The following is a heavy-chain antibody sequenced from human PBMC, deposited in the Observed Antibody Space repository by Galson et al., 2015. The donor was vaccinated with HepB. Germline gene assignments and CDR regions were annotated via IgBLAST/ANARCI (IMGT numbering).Heavy chain of an antibody. D-gene: IGHD3-10*01. V-gene: IGHV3-48*01. CDR3: ARGPRAMVRGLYYFDY. Sequence: SLRLSCAASGFTFSSYSMNWVRQAPGKGLEWVSYISSSSSTIYYADSVKGRFTISRDNAKNSLYLQMNSLRAEDTAVYYCARGPRAMVRGLYYFDYWGQGTLVTVSS. CDR1: GFTFSSYS. J-gene: IGHJ4*02. CDR2: ISSSSSTI.